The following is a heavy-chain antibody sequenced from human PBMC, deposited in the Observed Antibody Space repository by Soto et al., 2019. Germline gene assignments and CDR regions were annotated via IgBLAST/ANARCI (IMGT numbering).Heavy chain of an antibody. CDR3: ARGASRPAAIGFDY. CDR1: GFTVSSNY. CDR2: IYSGGST. Sequence: EVQLVESGGGLVQPGGSLRLSCAASGFTVSSNYMSWVRQAPGKGLEWVSVIYSGGSTYYADSVKGRFTISRDNSKNTLYLQMNSLRAEDTAVYYCARGASRPAAIGFDYWCQGTLVTVSS. V-gene: IGHV3-66*01. D-gene: IGHD2-2*01. J-gene: IGHJ4*02.